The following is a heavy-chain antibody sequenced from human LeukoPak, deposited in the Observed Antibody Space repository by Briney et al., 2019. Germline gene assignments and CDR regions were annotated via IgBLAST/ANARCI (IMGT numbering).Heavy chain of an antibody. CDR3: GTKSY. CDR1: GFTFSNYW. CDR2: INQDGSEK. Sequence: PGGSLRLSYAVSGFTFSNYWMMWVRQAPGKGLEWVANINQDGSEKYHVESVKGRFTISRDNAKNSLFLQMSSLRVEDTAVYYCGTKSYWGQGTLVTVSS. J-gene: IGHJ4*02. V-gene: IGHV3-7*03.